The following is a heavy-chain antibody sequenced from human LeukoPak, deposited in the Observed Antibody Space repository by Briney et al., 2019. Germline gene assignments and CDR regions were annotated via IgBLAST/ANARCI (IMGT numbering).Heavy chain of an antibody. CDR1: GFTFSSYG. Sequence: GGSPRLSCAASGFTFSSYGMHWVRQAPGKGLEWVAVISYDGSNKYYADSVKGRFTISRDNSKNTLYLQMNSLRAEDTAVYYCAKDTMIGGWDDWFDPWGQGTLVTVSS. CDR2: ISYDGSNK. V-gene: IGHV3-30*18. CDR3: AKDTMIGGWDDWFDP. J-gene: IGHJ5*02. D-gene: IGHD3-22*01.